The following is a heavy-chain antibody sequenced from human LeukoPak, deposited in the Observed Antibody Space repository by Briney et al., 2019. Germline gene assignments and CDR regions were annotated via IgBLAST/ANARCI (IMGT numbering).Heavy chain of an antibody. CDR3: ARAGRYYDSSGYFSY. Sequence: ASVKVSCKASGYTFTSYYMHWVRQAPGQRLEWMGWINAGNGNTKYSQKFQGRVTITRDTSASTAYMELSSLRSEDTAVYYCARAGRYYDSSGYFSYWGQGTLVTVSS. CDR1: GYTFTSYY. D-gene: IGHD3-22*01. J-gene: IGHJ4*02. V-gene: IGHV1-3*01. CDR2: INAGNGNT.